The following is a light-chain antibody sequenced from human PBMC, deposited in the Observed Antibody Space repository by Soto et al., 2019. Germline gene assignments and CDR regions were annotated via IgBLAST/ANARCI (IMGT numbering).Light chain of an antibody. CDR2: DTS. Sequence: EIVLTQSPATLSLSPWERATLSCMASQTIRGLLAWYQHRPGQAPRLLIYDTSNRATGIPARFSGSGSGTDFILTISRLEPEDFALYYCGQFVSSPPRTFGQGTKV. J-gene: IGKJ1*01. V-gene: IGKV3-11*01. CDR1: QTIRGL. CDR3: GQFVSSPPRT.